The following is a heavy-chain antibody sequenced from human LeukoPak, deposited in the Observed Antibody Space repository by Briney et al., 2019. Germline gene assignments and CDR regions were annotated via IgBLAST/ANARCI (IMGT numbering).Heavy chain of an antibody. Sequence: SETLSLTCTVSGGSISSYYWSWIRQPPGKGLEWIGYIYYSGSTNYNPSLKSRVTISVDTSKNQFSLKLSSVTAADTAVYYCARDYLGWFGDAHRIEYYMDVWGKGTTVTVSS. V-gene: IGHV4-59*01. CDR1: GGSISSYY. CDR3: ARDYLGWFGDAHRIEYYMDV. D-gene: IGHD3-10*01. J-gene: IGHJ6*03. CDR2: IYYSGST.